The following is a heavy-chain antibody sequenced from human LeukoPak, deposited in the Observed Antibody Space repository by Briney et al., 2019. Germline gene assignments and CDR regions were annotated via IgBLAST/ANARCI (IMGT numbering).Heavy chain of an antibody. Sequence: GGSLRLSCVASGFSFSSYTMSWVRQAPGKGLEWVAVIYIGGGTYYAASVKGRFTISRGTSKNTLFLQMNSLRADDTAMYYCARGQGAWGQGTLVTVSS. CDR2: IYIGGGT. CDR3: ARGQGA. CDR1: GFSFSSYT. J-gene: IGHJ5*02. V-gene: IGHV3-53*01.